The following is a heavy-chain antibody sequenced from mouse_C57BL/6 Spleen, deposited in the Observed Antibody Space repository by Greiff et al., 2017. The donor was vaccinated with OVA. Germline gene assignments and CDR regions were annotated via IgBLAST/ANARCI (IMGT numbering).Heavy chain of an antibody. CDR3: ARTPITTVVAEAMDY. Sequence: VQRVESGPGLVAPSQSLSITCTVSGFSLTSYAISWVRQPPGKGLEWLGVIWTGGGTNYNSALKSRLSISKDNSKSQVFLKMNSLQTDDTARYYCARTPITTVVAEAMDYWGQGTSVTVSS. J-gene: IGHJ4*01. D-gene: IGHD1-1*01. CDR2: IWTGGGT. V-gene: IGHV2-9-1*01. CDR1: GFSLTSYA.